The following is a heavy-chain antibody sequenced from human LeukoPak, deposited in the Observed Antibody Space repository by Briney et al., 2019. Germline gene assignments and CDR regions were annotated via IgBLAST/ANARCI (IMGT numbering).Heavy chain of an antibody. CDR3: TRDMWAHVNTWTSFDF. CDR2: ISWNGDRI. D-gene: IGHD1-20*01. J-gene: IGHJ4*02. CDR1: GFTFNECA. Sequence: PGGSLRLSCAASGFTFNECAMHWVRQAPGKGLEWVSGISWNGDRIGYADSVKGRFTISRDNAKNSLYLQLNSLRAEDTAFYYCTRDMWAHVNTWTSFDFWGQGTLVAVSS. V-gene: IGHV3-9*01.